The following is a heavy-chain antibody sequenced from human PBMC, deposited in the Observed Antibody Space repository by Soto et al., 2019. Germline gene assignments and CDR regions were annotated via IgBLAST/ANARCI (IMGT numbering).Heavy chain of an antibody. CDR3: ARHQLEVHYDYYYGMDV. D-gene: IGHD5-18*01. Sequence: SVKVSCKASGGTFSSYAISRVRQAPGQGLEWMGGIIPIFGTANYAQKFQGRVTITADESTSTAYMELSSLRSEDTAVYYCARHQLEVHYDYYYGMDVWGQGTTVTVSS. V-gene: IGHV1-69*13. J-gene: IGHJ6*02. CDR1: GGTFSSYA. CDR2: IIPIFGTA.